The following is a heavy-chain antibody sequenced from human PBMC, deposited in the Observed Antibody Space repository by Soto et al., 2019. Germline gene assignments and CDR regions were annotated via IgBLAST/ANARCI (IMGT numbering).Heavy chain of an antibody. J-gene: IGHJ4*02. CDR2: IIPIFGTA. Sequence: SVKVSCKASGGTFSSYAISWVRQAPGQGLEWMGGIIPIFGTANYAQKFQGRVTITADESTSIAYMELSSLRSEDTAVYYCAREEACSGGSCPIPLDYWGQGTLVTVSS. D-gene: IGHD2-15*01. CDR3: AREEACSGGSCPIPLDY. V-gene: IGHV1-69*13. CDR1: GGTFSSYA.